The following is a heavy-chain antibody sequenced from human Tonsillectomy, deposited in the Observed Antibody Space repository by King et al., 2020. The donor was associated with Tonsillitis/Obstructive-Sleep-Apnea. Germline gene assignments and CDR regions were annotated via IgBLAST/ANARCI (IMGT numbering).Heavy chain of an antibody. CDR1: GGSIRSSSYY. CDR3: ASHQRYIVVGPAGLYYYYYMDV. J-gene: IGHJ6*03. CDR2: IYYSGST. D-gene: IGHD2-2*01. V-gene: IGHV4-39*01. Sequence: QLQESGPGLVKPSKTLSLTCTVSGGSIRSSSYYWGWIRQPPGQGLEWIGSIYYSGSTYYNPSLKSRVTISVDTSKNQFSLKLSSVTAADTAVYYCASHQRYIVVGPAGLYYYYYMDVWGKGTTVTVSS.